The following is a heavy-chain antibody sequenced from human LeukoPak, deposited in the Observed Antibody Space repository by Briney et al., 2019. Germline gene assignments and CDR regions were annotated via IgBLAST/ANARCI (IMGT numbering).Heavy chain of an antibody. J-gene: IGHJ4*02. V-gene: IGHV4-59*01. D-gene: IGHD3-22*01. Sequence: SETLSLTCTVSGGSISSYYWSWIRQPPGKGLEWIGYIYYSGSTNYNPSLKSRVTISVDTSKNQFSLKLSSVTAADTAVYYCARDSSGYYLPGYRGQGTLVTVSS. CDR2: IYYSGST. CDR1: GGSISSYY. CDR3: ARDSSGYYLPGY.